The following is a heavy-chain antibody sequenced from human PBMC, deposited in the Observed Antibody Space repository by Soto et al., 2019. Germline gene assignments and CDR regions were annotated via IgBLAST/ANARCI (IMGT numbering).Heavy chain of an antibody. V-gene: IGHV3-53*01. CDR2: IFTGGTT. J-gene: IGHJ6*02. CDR3: ARDYSYYSYYGMDV. D-gene: IGHD4-4*01. CDR1: RFTVSSNY. Sequence: LRLSSAASRFTVSSNYMSWVRQAPEKGLEWVSVIFTGGTTSYADSVKGRFTISKDDSKNTLYLQMNSLRAEDTAVYYCARDYSYYSYYGMDVWGQGTKVTVSS.